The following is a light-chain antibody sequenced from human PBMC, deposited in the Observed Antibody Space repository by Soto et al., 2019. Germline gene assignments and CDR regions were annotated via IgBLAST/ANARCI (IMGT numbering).Light chain of an antibody. Sequence: DIQMTQSPSSLSASVGDRVTITCRASQTIGRYLNWYQQKPGEVPNVLIYGASSLQSGVPSRFSGSGSGTYFTLTISSLQPEDFATYYCQQSYISPWTFGQGTKVEI. CDR2: GAS. V-gene: IGKV1-39*01. J-gene: IGKJ1*01. CDR1: QTIGRY. CDR3: QQSYISPWT.